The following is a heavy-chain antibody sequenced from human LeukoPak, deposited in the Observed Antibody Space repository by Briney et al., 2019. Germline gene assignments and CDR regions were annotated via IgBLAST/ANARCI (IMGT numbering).Heavy chain of an antibody. Sequence: SETLSLTCTVSGGSISRSGYYWSWIRQPPGKGLEWIGYIYYSGSTNYNPSLKSRVTISVDTSKNQFSLKLSSVTAADTAVYYCARGVGRSSGWRGYYFDYWGQGTLVTVSS. D-gene: IGHD6-19*01. CDR3: ARGVGRSSGWRGYYFDY. V-gene: IGHV4-61*08. CDR1: GGSISRSGYY. J-gene: IGHJ4*02. CDR2: IYYSGST.